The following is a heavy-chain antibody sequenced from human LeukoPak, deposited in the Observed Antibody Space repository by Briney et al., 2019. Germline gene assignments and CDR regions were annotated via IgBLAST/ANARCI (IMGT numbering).Heavy chain of an antibody. CDR2: IIPIFGTA. V-gene: IGHV1-69*05. CDR3: ARDQRHYYYDSSGYYFRGYFDY. Sequence: SVKVSCKASGGTFSSYAISWVRQAPGQGLEWMGGIIPIFGTANYAQKFQGRVTITTDESTSTAYMELSSLRSEDTAVYYCARDQRHYYYDSSGYYFRGYFDYWGQGTLVTVSS. J-gene: IGHJ4*02. D-gene: IGHD3-22*01. CDR1: GGTFSSYA.